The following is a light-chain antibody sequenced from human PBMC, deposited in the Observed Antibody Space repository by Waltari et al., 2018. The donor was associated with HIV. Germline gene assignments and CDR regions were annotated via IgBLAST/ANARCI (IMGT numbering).Light chain of an antibody. CDR3: SSYTSSSTLGV. CDR1: SSDVGGYNY. Sequence: QSALTQPASVSGSPGPSITISCTGTSSDVGGYNYVSWYQQHPGKAPKIMIYDVLNRPSGVSNRFSRSKSGNTASLTISGLQAEDEADYYCSSYTSSSTLGVFGGGTKLTVL. J-gene: IGLJ2*01. V-gene: IGLV2-14*03. CDR2: DVL.